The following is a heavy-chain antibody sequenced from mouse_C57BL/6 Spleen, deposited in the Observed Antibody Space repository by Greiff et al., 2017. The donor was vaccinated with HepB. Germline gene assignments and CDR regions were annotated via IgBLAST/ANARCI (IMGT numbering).Heavy chain of an antibody. CDR1: GFTFSDYG. V-gene: IGHV5-17*01. D-gene: IGHD1-1*01. CDR2: ISSGSSTI. J-gene: IGHJ2*01. Sequence: EVQLVESGGGLVKPGGSLKLSCAASGFTFSDYGMHWVRQAPEKGLEWVAYISSGSSTIYYADTVKGRFTISRDNAKTTLFLQMTSLRSEDTAMYYCARDYGSREYYFDYWGQGTTLTVSS. CDR3: ARDYGSREYYFDY.